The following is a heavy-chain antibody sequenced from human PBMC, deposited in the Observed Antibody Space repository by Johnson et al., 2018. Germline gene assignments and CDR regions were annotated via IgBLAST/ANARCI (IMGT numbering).Heavy chain of an antibody. J-gene: IGHJ3*02. V-gene: IGHV1-69*01. Sequence: QVQLVESGAEVKKPGSSVKVSCKASGGTFSSYAISWVRQAPGQGLEWMGGIIPIFGTANYAQKFQGRVTITADESTSTAYMERSRLGSGDTAVFCCARERGQWLGGVDALEIWGQGTMVTVSS. CDR3: ARERGQWLGGVDALEI. D-gene: IGHD6-19*01. CDR1: GGTFSSYA. CDR2: IIPIFGTA.